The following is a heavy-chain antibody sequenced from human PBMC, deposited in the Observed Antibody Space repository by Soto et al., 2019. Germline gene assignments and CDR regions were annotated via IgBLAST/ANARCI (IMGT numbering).Heavy chain of an antibody. J-gene: IGHJ6*02. CDR1: GGTFSSYA. CDR2: IIPIFGTA. Sequence: SVKVSCKASGGTFSSYAISWVRQAPGQGLEWMGGIIPIFGTANYAQKFQGRVTITADESTSTAYMELSSLRSEDTAVYYCARDVVRFLEWFHSDINYYGMDVWGQGTTVTVSS. V-gene: IGHV1-69*13. D-gene: IGHD3-3*01. CDR3: ARDVVRFLEWFHSDINYYGMDV.